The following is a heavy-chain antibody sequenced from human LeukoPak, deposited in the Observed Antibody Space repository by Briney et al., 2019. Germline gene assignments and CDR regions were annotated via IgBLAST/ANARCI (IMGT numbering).Heavy chain of an antibody. J-gene: IGHJ6*02. V-gene: IGHV3-33*01. Sequence: GGSLRLSCAASGFTFTTYGVHWVRQAPGKGLEWVALIWYGGSKKYYSDFVKGRFTISRDNSKNMVYLQMDSLGAEDSAIYYCARDDRQIRRDYYYGMDVWGQGTTVTVSS. CDR3: ARDDRQIRRDYYYGMDV. CDR1: GFTFTTYG. CDR2: IWYGGSKK.